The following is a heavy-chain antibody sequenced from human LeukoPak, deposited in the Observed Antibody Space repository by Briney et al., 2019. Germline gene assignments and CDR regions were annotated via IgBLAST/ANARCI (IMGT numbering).Heavy chain of an antibody. Sequence: KSSQTLSLTCTVSGGSISSGGYYWSWIRQHPGKGLEWIGYIYYSGSTYYNPSLKSRVTISVDTSKNQFSLKLSSVTAADTAVYYCARGAVCSSTSCSRNWFDPWAQGTLVTVSS. CDR1: GGSISSGGYY. J-gene: IGHJ5*02. CDR2: IYYSGST. CDR3: ARGAVCSSTSCSRNWFDP. V-gene: IGHV4-31*03. D-gene: IGHD2-2*01.